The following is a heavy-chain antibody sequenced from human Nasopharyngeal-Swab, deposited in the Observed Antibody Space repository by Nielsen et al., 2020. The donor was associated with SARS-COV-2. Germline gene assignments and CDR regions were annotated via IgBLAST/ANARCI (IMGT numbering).Heavy chain of an antibody. J-gene: IGHJ5*02. V-gene: IGHV3-13*04. CDR1: GFTFSSYD. Sequence: AGSLRLSCAVSGFTFSSYDMHWVRQATGQGLEWVSAIGTAGDTYYPGSVKGRFTIARENAKNSLYLQMNSLRAGDTAVYYCESARPDIVVVPAALLLDPWGQGTLVTVSS. CDR3: ESARPDIVVVPAALLLDP. CDR2: IGTAGDT. D-gene: IGHD2-2*01.